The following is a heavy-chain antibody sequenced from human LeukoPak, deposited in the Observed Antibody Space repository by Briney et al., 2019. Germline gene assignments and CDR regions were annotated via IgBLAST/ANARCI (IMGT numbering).Heavy chain of an antibody. CDR1: GHTFTSYG. Sequence: ASVKVSCKASGHTFTSYGISWVRQAPGQGLEWMGWISAYNGNTNYAQKLQGRVTMTTDTSTSTAYMELSSLRSEDTAVYYCARDMNGLTYYYYMDVWGKGTTVTVSS. V-gene: IGHV1-18*01. CDR3: ARDMNGLTYYYYMDV. CDR2: ISAYNGNT. D-gene: IGHD1-1*01. J-gene: IGHJ6*03.